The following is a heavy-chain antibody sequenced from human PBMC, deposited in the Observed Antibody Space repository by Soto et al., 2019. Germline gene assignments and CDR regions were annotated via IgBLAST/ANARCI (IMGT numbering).Heavy chain of an antibody. D-gene: IGHD2-8*02. Sequence: EVQLLESGGGLVQHGGSLRLSCAASGFTFSSYAMSWVRQAPGKGLEWVSGISGSGDSTYYGDSVKGRFTISRDSSKKTLYLQMNSLRVEDTAVYYCAKEEGVLGDPIFGYWGQGTLVTVSS. CDR3: AKEEGVLGDPIFGY. V-gene: IGHV3-23*01. CDR2: ISGSGDST. J-gene: IGHJ4*02. CDR1: GFTFSSYA.